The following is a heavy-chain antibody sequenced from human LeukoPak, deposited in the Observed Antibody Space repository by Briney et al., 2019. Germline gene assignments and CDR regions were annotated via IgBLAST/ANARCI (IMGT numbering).Heavy chain of an antibody. V-gene: IGHV3-21*01. CDR1: GFTFSDYS. D-gene: IGHD4-23*01. Sequence: GGSLRLSCAASGFTFSDYSMNWVRQAPGKGLEWVSSISSSSSYIYYADSVKGRFTISRDNAKNSLYLQMNSLRAEDTAVYYCARGPYYGGNHFQHWGQGTLVTVSS. CDR2: ISSSSSYI. J-gene: IGHJ1*01. CDR3: ARGPYYGGNHFQH.